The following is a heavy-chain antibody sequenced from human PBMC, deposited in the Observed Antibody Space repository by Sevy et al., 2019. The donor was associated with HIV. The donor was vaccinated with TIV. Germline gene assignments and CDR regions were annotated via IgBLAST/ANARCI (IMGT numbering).Heavy chain of an antibody. CDR2: ISSSGSTI. CDR1: GFTFSSYE. J-gene: IGHJ6*03. Sequence: GGSLRLSCAASGFTFSSYEMNWVRQAPGKGLEWVSYISSSGSTIYYAHSVKGRFTISRDNAKNSLYLQMNSLRAEDTAVYYCARETAAGTGSYYMDVWGKGTTVTVSS. CDR3: ARETAAGTGSYYMDV. D-gene: IGHD6-13*01. V-gene: IGHV3-48*03.